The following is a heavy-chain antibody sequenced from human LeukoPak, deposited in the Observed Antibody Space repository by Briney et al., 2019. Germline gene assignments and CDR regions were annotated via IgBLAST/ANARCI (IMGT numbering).Heavy chain of an antibody. J-gene: IGHJ4*02. Sequence: SETLSLTCAVYGGSFSGYYWSWIRQPPGKGLEWIGEINHSGSTNYNPSLKSRVTISVDTSKNQFSLKLSSVTAADTAVYCCARGYYYDSSGYYYFDYWGQGTLVTVSS. CDR2: INHSGST. CDR3: ARGYYYDSSGYYYFDY. V-gene: IGHV4-34*01. D-gene: IGHD3-22*01. CDR1: GGSFSGYY.